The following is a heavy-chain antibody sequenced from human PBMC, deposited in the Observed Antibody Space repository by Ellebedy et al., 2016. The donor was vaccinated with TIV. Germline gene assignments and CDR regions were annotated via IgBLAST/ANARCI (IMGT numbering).Heavy chain of an antibody. CDR3: ARDKSSGYYYFDY. J-gene: IGHJ4*02. CDR2: IYTSGST. D-gene: IGHD3-22*01. Sequence: SETLSLXXTVSGGSISSYYWSWIRQPAGKGLEWIGRIYTSGSTNYNPSLKSRVTISVDTSKNQFSLKLSSVTAADTAVYYCARDKSSGYYYFDYWGQGTLVTVSS. CDR1: GGSISSYY. V-gene: IGHV4-4*07.